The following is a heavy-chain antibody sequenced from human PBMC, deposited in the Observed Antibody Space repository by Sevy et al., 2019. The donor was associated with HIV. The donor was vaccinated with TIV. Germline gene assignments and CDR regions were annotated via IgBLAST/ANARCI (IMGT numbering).Heavy chain of an antibody. Sequence: GGSLRLSCAASGFTFSSYAMSWVRQAPGKGLEWVSAISGSGGSTYYADSVKGRFTISRDNPKNTLYLQMNSQRAEDTAVYYCAKDPPGGSSYDAFDIWGQGTMVTVSS. CDR1: GFTFSSYA. D-gene: IGHD6-6*01. CDR3: AKDPPGGSSYDAFDI. V-gene: IGHV3-23*01. CDR2: ISGSGGST. J-gene: IGHJ3*02.